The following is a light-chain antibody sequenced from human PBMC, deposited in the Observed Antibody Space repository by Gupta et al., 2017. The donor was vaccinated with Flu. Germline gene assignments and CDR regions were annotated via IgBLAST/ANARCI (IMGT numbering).Light chain of an antibody. V-gene: IGKV1-17*01. CDR2: AAS. J-gene: IGKJ5*01. Sequence: GAYQEKPGKAPSTLVHAASSMQSGVPSRFSGRGSVTEFTLIISSLQPEDFATSYCLQHNRYPLPFGQGTRLEFK. CDR3: LQHNRYPLP.